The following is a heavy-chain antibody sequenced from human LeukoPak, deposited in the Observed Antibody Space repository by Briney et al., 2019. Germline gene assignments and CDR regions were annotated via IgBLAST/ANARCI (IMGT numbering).Heavy chain of an antibody. CDR1: GFTFSSYG. CDR3: AKNAVTTVYYYYGMDV. Sequence: GGSLRLSCAASGFTFSSYGMHWVRQAPAKGLEWVAVISYDGSNKYYADSVKGRFTISRDNSKNTLYLQMNSLRAEDTAVYYCAKNAVTTVYYYYGMDVWGQGTTVTVSS. V-gene: IGHV3-30*18. J-gene: IGHJ6*02. CDR2: ISYDGSNK. D-gene: IGHD4-17*01.